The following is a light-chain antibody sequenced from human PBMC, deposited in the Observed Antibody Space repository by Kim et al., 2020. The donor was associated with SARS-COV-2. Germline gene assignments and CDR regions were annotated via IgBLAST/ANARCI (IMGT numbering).Light chain of an antibody. V-gene: IGLV2-14*01. J-gene: IGLJ3*02. CDR2: DVS. CDR1: SSDVGGYNY. CDR3: SSYTSSSTWV. Sequence: QSVLTQPASVSGSPGQSIPLSCTGTSSDVGGYNYVSWYQQHPGKAPKLMIYDVSKRPSGVSNRFSGSKSGNTASLTISGLQAEDEADYYCSSYTSSSTWVFAGGPQLTFL.